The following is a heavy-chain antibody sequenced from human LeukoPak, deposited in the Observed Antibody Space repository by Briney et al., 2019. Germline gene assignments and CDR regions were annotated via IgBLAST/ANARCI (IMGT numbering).Heavy chain of an antibody. CDR1: GFTFSSYG. D-gene: IGHD6-13*01. CDR2: IAYDGSNE. V-gene: IGHV3-30*03. CDR3: ARGLAAAGIKGPDY. Sequence: GGSLRLSCAASGFTFSSYGMHWVRQAPGKGLEWVAVIAYDGSNEYYADSVKGRFTISRDNSKNTLYLQMNSLRAEDTAVYCCARGLAAAGIKGPDYWGQGTLVTVSS. J-gene: IGHJ4*02.